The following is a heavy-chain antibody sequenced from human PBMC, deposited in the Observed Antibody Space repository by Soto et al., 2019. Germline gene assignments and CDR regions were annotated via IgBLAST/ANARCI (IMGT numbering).Heavy chain of an antibody. D-gene: IGHD3-22*01. CDR3: ARMISGNWLDP. J-gene: IGHJ5*02. CDR1: GGTFSSFA. Sequence: GASVKVSCKASGGTFSSFAISWGRQAPGQGLEWMGGIIPIFGTANYAQKFQGRVTITADESTSTAYMELSSLRSEDTAVYYCARMISGNWLDPWGQGTLVTVSS. CDR2: IIPIFGTA. V-gene: IGHV1-69*13.